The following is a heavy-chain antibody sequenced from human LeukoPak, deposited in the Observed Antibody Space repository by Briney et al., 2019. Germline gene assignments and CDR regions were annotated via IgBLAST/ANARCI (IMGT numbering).Heavy chain of an antibody. J-gene: IGHJ5*02. D-gene: IGHD3-10*01. Sequence: GASVKVSCKASGYTFTGYYMHWVRQAPGQGLEWMGWINPNSGGTNYAQKFQGRVTMTRDTSISTAYMELSRLGSDDTAVYYCARRGLYGSGSYYVVWFDPWGQGTLVTVSS. CDR3: ARRGLYGSGSYYVVWFDP. CDR1: GYTFTGYY. V-gene: IGHV1-2*02. CDR2: INPNSGGT.